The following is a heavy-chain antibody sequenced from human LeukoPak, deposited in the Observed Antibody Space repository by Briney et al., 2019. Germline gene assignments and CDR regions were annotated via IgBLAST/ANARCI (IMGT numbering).Heavy chain of an antibody. J-gene: IGHJ4*02. Sequence: SETLSLTCAVYGGSFSGYYWSWIRQPPGKGLEWIGEINHSGSTNYNPSLKSRVTISVDTSKNQFSLKLSSVTAADTAVYYCARGQPQRYCSSTSCPQGYYFDYWGQGTLVTVSS. CDR3: ARGQPQRYCSSTSCPQGYYFDY. V-gene: IGHV4-34*01. CDR2: INHSGST. D-gene: IGHD2-2*01. CDR1: GGSFSGYY.